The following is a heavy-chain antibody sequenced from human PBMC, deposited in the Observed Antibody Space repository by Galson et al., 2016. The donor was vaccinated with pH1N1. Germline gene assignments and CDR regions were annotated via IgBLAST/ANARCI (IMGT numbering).Heavy chain of an antibody. CDR1: GASISRGGYH. CDR3: ARGRSVLRYFDVLPNWFDP. D-gene: IGHD3-9*01. J-gene: IGHJ5*02. Sequence: TLSLTCTVSGASISRGGYHWSWIRRSAGEGLEWIGHVYSSGRTNYSPSLKSRVTISIDTSKNQFSLKLDSVTAAETAIYYCARGRSVLRYFDVLPNWFDPWGQGALVTVSS. CDR2: VYSSGRT. V-gene: IGHV4-61*09.